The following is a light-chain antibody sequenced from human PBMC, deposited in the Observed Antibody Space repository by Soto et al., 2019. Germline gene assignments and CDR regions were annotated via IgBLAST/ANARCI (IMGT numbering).Light chain of an antibody. V-gene: IGKV3-20*01. J-gene: IGKJ4*01. CDR2: GAS. CDR3: HQYDSSPLT. CDR1: QSVSSSY. Sequence: EIVLTQSPGTLSLSPGERATLSCRASQSVSSSYLAWYQQKPGQAPRLLIYGASSMDTGIPDRFSGSGSGTDFTLTISTLEPVDVAVYYCHQYDSSPLTFGGGTKVDIK.